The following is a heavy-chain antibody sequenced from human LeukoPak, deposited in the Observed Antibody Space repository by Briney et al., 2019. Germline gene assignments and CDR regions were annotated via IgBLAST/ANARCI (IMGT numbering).Heavy chain of an antibody. V-gene: IGHV4-34*01. Sequence: SETLSLTCAVYGGSFSGYYWTWIRQPPGRGLEWIGEINHSGSTTYNPSLKSRVTISVDTSKNQFSLKLSSVTAADTAVYYCARFSLGYDAFDIWGQGTVVTVSS. CDR3: ARFSLGYDAFDI. CDR2: INHSGST. CDR1: GGSFSGYY. J-gene: IGHJ3*02. D-gene: IGHD3-22*01.